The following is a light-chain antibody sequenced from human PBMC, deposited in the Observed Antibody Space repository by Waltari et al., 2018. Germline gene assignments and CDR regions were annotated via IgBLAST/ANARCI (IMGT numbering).Light chain of an antibody. CDR1: SSNIGSNY. CDR2: RNK. CDR3: AAWDDSLSALV. J-gene: IGLJ2*01. V-gene: IGLV1-47*01. Sequence: QSVLTQPPSASGTPGQRVTISCSGSSSNIGSNYVYWYKPHPGTAPKLLISRNKQRPSGVPDRFSGSKSGTSASLAISGLRSEDEADYYCAAWDDSLSALVFGGGTKLTVL.